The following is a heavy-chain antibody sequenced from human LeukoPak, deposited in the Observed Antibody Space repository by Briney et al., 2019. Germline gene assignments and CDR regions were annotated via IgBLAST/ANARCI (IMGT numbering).Heavy chain of an antibody. D-gene: IGHD2-15*01. CDR1: GFIFSSYG. CDR3: AKDGGTGGSNDAFDI. Sequence: GGSLRPSCAASGFIFSSYGMHWVRQAPGKGLEWVAVIWYDGSNKYYADSVKGRFTISRDNSKNTLYLQMNSLRAEDTAVYYCAKDGGTGGSNDAFDIWGQGTMVTVSS. J-gene: IGHJ3*02. V-gene: IGHV3-33*06. CDR2: IWYDGSNK.